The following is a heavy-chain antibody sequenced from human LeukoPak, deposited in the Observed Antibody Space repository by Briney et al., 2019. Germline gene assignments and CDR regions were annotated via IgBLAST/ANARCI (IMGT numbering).Heavy chain of an antibody. D-gene: IGHD5-12*01. Sequence: GGSLRLSCAASGFTFSSYWMHWVRQAPGKGLEWVSCINWNGGSTGYADSVKGRFTISRDNAKNSLYLQMNSLRAEDTALYYCASASVATIMGYYYYCGDVWGKGTTVTVSS. J-gene: IGHJ6*03. CDR2: INWNGGST. V-gene: IGHV3-20*04. CDR1: GFTFSSYW. CDR3: ASASVATIMGYYYYCGDV.